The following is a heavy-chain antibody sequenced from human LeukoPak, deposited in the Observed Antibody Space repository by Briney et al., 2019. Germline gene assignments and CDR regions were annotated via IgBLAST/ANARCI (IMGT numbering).Heavy chain of an antibody. J-gene: IGHJ6*03. D-gene: IGHD3-10*01. CDR1: GGTFSSYA. Sequence: SVKVSCKASGGTFSSYAISWVRQAPGQGLEWMGGIIPVFGTANYAQKFQGRVTITADESTSTAYMELSSLRSEDTAVYYCARVEYGSGYFYYYYMDVWGKGTTVTVSS. CDR3: ARVEYGSGYFYYYYMDV. V-gene: IGHV1-69*13. CDR2: IIPVFGTA.